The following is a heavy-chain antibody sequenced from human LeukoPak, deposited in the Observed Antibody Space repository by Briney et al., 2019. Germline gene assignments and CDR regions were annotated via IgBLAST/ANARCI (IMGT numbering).Heavy chain of an antibody. CDR3: ARYYNILTGRSTHIDY. V-gene: IGHV1-18*01. CDR2: ISAYNGNT. J-gene: IGHJ4*02. CDR1: GYTFTSYG. Sequence: ASVKVSCKASGYTFTSYGISWVRQAPGQGLEWMGWISAYNGNTNYAQKLQGRVTMTTDTSTSTAYMELRSLRSDDTAVYYCARYYNILTGRSTHIDYWGQGTLVTVSS. D-gene: IGHD3-9*01.